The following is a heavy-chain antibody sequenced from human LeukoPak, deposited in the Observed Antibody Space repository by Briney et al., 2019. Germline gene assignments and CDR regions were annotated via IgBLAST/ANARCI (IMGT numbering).Heavy chain of an antibody. V-gene: IGHV4-39*01. CDR2: IYYSGST. CDR1: GGSISSTSYY. Sequence: SETLSLTCTVSGGSISSTSYYWGWTRQPPGKGLEWIGTIYYSGSTYYNPSLKSRVTISVDTSKNQFSLKVSSVTAADTAVYYCARSGDYYDSAGYYRLFDYWGQGTLVTVSS. J-gene: IGHJ4*02. CDR3: ARSGDYYDSAGYYRLFDY. D-gene: IGHD3-22*01.